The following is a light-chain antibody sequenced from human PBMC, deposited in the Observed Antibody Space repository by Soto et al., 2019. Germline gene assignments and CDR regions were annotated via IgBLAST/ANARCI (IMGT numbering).Light chain of an antibody. Sequence: EIVLTQSPGTLSLSPGERATLSCRASQSVASNNLDWYQQKPGQAPRLLIYDASSRATGIPDRFSGSGSGTDFTLTISRVEPEDFAVYYCQHYANELLTFGQGTRVEFK. CDR3: QHYANELLT. CDR2: DAS. J-gene: IGKJ1*01. V-gene: IGKV3-20*01. CDR1: QSVASNN.